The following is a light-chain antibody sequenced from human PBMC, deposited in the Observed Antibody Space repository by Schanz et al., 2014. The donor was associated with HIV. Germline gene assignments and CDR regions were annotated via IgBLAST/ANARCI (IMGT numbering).Light chain of an antibody. Sequence: QAVVTQEPSLTVSPGGTVTLTCGSSNGAITSGHYPYWFQQKPGQAPRTLIFDTSRRHSWTPARFSGSLLGGKAALTLSGAQPEDEADYYCLITCCGGRGLCGGGTKLT. CDR3: LITCCGGRGL. J-gene: IGLJ2*01. V-gene: IGLV7-46*01. CDR1: NGAITSGHY. CDR2: DTS.